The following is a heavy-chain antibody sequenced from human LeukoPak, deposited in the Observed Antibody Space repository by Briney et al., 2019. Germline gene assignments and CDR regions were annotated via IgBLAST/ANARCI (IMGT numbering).Heavy chain of an antibody. CDR1: GYTFTSYA. CDR2: INAGNGNT. V-gene: IGHV1-3*01. D-gene: IGHD6-19*01. CDR3: AYAVAGIVGAFDI. J-gene: IGHJ3*02. Sequence: ASVKVSCKASGYTFTSYAMHWVRQAPGQRLEWMGWINAGNGNTKCSQKFQGRVTITRDTSASTAYMELSSLRSEDTAVYYCAYAVAGIVGAFDIWGQGTMVTVSS.